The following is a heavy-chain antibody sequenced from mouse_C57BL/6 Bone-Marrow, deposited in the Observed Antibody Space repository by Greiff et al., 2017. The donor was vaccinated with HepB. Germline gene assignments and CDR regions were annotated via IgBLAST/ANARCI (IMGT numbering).Heavy chain of an antibody. CDR2: IYPGSGST. V-gene: IGHV1-55*01. CDR1: GYTITSYW. CDR3: SIYYYGSSHFDYAMDY. Sequence: QVQLQQPGAELVKPGASVKMSCKASGYTITSYWITWVKQRPGQGLEWIGDIYPGSGSTNYNEKFKSKATLTVDTSSSTAYMQLSSLTSEDSAVYYCSIYYYGSSHFDYAMDYWGQGTSVTVSS. D-gene: IGHD1-1*01. J-gene: IGHJ4*01.